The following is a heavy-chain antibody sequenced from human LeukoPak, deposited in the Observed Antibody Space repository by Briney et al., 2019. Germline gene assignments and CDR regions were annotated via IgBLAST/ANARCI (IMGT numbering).Heavy chain of an antibody. J-gene: IGHJ6*02. V-gene: IGHV3-48*02. CDR1: GFTFSTSG. CDR3: ARVWQLGV. CDR2: ISSRSESK. D-gene: IGHD3-10*01. Sequence: GGSLRLSCAASGFTFSTSGMNWVRQAPGKGLQWVAYISSRSESKYYAASVKGRFTISRDNARNSLYLQTNSLRDDDTAVYYCARVWQLGVWGQGTAVTVSS.